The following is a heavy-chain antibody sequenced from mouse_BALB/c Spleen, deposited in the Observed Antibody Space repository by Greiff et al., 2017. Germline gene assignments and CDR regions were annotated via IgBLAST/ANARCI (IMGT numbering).Heavy chain of an antibody. D-gene: IGHD2-4*01. CDR1: GYSITSDYA. Sequence: EVKLVESGPGLVKPSQSLSLTCTVTGYSITSDYAWNWIRQFPGNKLEWMGYISYSGSTSYNPSLKSRISITRDTSKNQFFLQLNSVTTEDTATYYCARLGGYDYDVKAMDYCGQGTSVTVSS. CDR2: ISYSGST. CDR3: ARLGGYDYDVKAMDY. V-gene: IGHV3-2*02. J-gene: IGHJ4*01.